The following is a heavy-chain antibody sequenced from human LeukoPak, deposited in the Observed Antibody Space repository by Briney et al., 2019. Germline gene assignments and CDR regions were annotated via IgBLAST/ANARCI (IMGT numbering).Heavy chain of an antibody. CDR1: GDSVSSNTAA. CDR3: ARQVGATRYYFDY. D-gene: IGHD1-26*01. V-gene: IGHV6-1*01. J-gene: IGHJ4*02. CDR2: TYYRSKWCN. Sequence: KASQTLSLTCAISGDSVSSNTAAWTWIRQSPSRGLEWLGRTYYRSKWCNDYAVSVKSRITVNPDTSKNQFSLQLNSVTPEDTAVYYCARQVGATRYYFDYWGQGTLVTVSS.